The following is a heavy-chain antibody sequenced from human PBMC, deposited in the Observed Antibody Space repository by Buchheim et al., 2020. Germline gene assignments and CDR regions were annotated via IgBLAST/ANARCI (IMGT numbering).Heavy chain of an antibody. J-gene: IGHJ6*02. D-gene: IGHD2-2*01. CDR1: GGSISSGDYY. V-gene: IGHV4-30-4*01. Sequence: QVQLQESGPGLVKPSQTLSLTCTVSGGSISSGDYYWSWIRQPPGKGLEWIGYIYYSGSTYYNPSLKSRVTISVDTSKHQFSLKLSSVTAADTAVYYCARDRCSSTSCYHYYGMDVWGQGTT. CDR3: ARDRCSSTSCYHYYGMDV. CDR2: IYYSGST.